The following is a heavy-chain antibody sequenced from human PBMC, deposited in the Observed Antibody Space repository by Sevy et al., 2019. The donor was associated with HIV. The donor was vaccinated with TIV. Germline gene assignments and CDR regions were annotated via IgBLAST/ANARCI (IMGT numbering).Heavy chain of an antibody. D-gene: IGHD2-2*01. Sequence: SETLSLTCTVSGGSISSYYWSWIRQPAGKGLEWIGRIYTSGSTNYTPSLKSRVTMSVDTSKNQFSLKLSSVTAADTAVYYCAREDCSSTSCWFDPWGQGTLVTVSS. CDR1: GGSISSYY. V-gene: IGHV4-4*07. J-gene: IGHJ5*02. CDR3: AREDCSSTSCWFDP. CDR2: IYTSGST.